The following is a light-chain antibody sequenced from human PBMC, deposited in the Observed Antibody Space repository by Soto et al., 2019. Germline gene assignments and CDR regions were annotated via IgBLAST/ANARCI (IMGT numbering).Light chain of an antibody. Sequence: IHLTQSPSSLSSSLGDRVTITCRASQGISSYFAWYQQKPGKAPNLLIYAASTLQGGVPSRLSGSGSGTEFTLTISSLQPDDFATYYCQQYNSYWTFGQGTKVDIK. V-gene: IGKV1-9*01. CDR1: QGISSY. J-gene: IGKJ1*01. CDR3: QQYNSYWT. CDR2: AAS.